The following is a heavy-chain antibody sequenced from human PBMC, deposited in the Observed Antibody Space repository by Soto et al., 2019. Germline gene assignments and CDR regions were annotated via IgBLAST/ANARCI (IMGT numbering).Heavy chain of an antibody. Sequence: QVQLVESGGGVVQPGRSLRLSCAASGCTFSSYAMHWVRQAPGKGLEWVAVISYDGSNKYYADSVKGRFTISRDTSKNTLYLQMNSLRAEDTAVYYCARENHMTSGLVYWGQGTLVTVSS. CDR2: ISYDGSNK. J-gene: IGHJ4*02. V-gene: IGHV3-30-3*01. D-gene: IGHD3-22*01. CDR1: GCTFSSYA. CDR3: ARENHMTSGLVY.